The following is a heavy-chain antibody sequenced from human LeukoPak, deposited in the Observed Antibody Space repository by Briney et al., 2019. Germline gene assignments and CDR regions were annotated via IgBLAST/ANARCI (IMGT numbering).Heavy chain of an antibody. CDR3: ARSIAVAGTGRYYYMDV. Sequence: GASVKVSCKASGYTFTSYGISWVRQAPGQGLEWMGWISAHNGNTNYAQKLQGRVTMTTDTSTSTAYMELRSLRSDDTAVYYCARSIAVAGTGRYYYMDVWGKGTTVTISS. J-gene: IGHJ6*03. CDR1: GYTFTSYG. D-gene: IGHD6-19*01. CDR2: ISAHNGNT. V-gene: IGHV1-18*01.